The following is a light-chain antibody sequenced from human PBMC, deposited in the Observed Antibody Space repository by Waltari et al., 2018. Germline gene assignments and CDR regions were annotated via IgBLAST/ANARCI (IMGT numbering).Light chain of an antibody. CDR3: QQYSNWPPEVT. Sequence: EIVMTQSPATLSVSPGESATLSCRAGQSVSSNLAWYQQKPGQAPRHLIYDASSRATGSPARFSGSGSGTEFTLTISSLQSEDSALYYCQQYSNWPPEVTFGPGTKVDIK. CDR2: DAS. CDR1: QSVSSN. J-gene: IGKJ3*01. V-gene: IGKV3-15*01.